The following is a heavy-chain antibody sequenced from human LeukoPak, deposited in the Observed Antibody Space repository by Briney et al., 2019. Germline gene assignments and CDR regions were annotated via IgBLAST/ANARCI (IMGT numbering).Heavy chain of an antibody. CDR1: GFTFGNSW. CDR3: AGSGY. V-gene: IGHV3-7*05. D-gene: IGHD6-25*01. J-gene: IGHJ4*02. CDR2: IKKDGTDK. Sequence: GGSLRLSCVASGFTFGNSWMTWVRQAPGKGLEWVAGIKKDGTDKYYVDSVKGRFTISRDNAKNSLYLQMNSLRAEDTAMYYCAGSGYWGQGTLVSASS.